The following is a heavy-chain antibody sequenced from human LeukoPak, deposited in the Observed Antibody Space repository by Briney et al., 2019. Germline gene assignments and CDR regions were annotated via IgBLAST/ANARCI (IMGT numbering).Heavy chain of an antibody. CDR3: AREPYSSGPPFDY. Sequence: ASVKVSCKASGYTFTGYYMHWVRQAPGQGLEWMGWINPNSGGTNYAQKFQGWVTMTRDTSISTAYMELSSLRSEDTAVYYCAREPYSSGPPFDYWGQGTLVTVSS. D-gene: IGHD6-19*01. V-gene: IGHV1-2*04. J-gene: IGHJ4*02. CDR2: INPNSGGT. CDR1: GYTFTGYY.